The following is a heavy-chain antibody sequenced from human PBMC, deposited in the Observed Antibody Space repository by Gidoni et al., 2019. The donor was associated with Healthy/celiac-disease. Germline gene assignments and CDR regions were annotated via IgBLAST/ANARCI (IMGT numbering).Heavy chain of an antibody. D-gene: IGHD3-16*02. CDR1: GVSISSGDYY. Sequence: QVQLQESGPGLVKPSQTLSLTCTVSGVSISSGDYYWSWIRQPPGKGLEWFGYSYYSGSTYYNPSLKSRVTISVDTSKNQFSLKLSSVTAADTAVYYCARYVWGSYRYRRDEYFQHWGQGTLVTVSS. J-gene: IGHJ1*01. CDR3: ARYVWGSYRYRRDEYFQH. V-gene: IGHV4-30-4*01. CDR2: SYYSGST.